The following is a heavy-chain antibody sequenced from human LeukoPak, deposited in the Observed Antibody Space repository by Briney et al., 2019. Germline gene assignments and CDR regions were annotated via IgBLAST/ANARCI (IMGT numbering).Heavy chain of an antibody. V-gene: IGHV4-59*08. D-gene: IGHD3-3*01. CDR1: GGSITSYY. J-gene: IGHJ6*02. CDR3: ARLPWSGYNYYYYGMDV. Sequence: TSETLSLTCTVSGGSITSYYWSWIRQPPGKGLEWIGYIYYSGSTNYNPSLKSRVTISVDTSKNQFSLKLSSVTAADTAVYYCARLPWSGYNYYYYGMDVWGQGTTVTVSS. CDR2: IYYSGST.